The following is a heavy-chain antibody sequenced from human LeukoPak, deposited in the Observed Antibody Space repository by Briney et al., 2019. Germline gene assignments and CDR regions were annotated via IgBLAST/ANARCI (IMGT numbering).Heavy chain of an antibody. Sequence: PSETLSLTCTVSGGSISSYYWSWIRQPPGKGLEWIGYIYYSGSTNYNPSLKSRVTISVDTSKNQFSLKLSSVTAADTAVYYCARGYYGSGSYYDWGDYFDYWGQGTLVTVSS. CDR3: ARGYYGSGSYYDWGDYFDY. CDR1: GGSISSYY. CDR2: IYYSGST. D-gene: IGHD3-10*01. J-gene: IGHJ4*02. V-gene: IGHV4-59*01.